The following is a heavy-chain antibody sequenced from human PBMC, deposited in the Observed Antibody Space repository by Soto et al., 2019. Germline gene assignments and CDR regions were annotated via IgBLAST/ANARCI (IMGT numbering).Heavy chain of an antibody. Sequence: QVQLQESGPGLVKPSQTLSLTCTVSGGSISSGDYYWSWIRQPPGKGLEWIGYIYYSGRTYYNPSLKGRGTITVDTAKNQFSLKLSSVTAADTAVYYCARVYSSSPAVVAFDIWGQGTMVTVSS. D-gene: IGHD6-6*01. J-gene: IGHJ3*02. CDR1: GGSISSGDYY. CDR2: IYYSGRT. V-gene: IGHV4-30-4*01. CDR3: ARVYSSSPAVVAFDI.